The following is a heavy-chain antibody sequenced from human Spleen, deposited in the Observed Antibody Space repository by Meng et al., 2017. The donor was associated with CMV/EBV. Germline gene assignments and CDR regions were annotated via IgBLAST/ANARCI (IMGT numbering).Heavy chain of an antibody. D-gene: IGHD2-21*01. V-gene: IGHV3-30*02. CDR3: AKEVEAYCGGDCYSWDLDY. J-gene: IGHJ4*02. Sequence: GGSLRLSCAASGFTFDSHDLHWVRQAPGKGLEWVAFIRFDGSNKYYADSVKGRFTISRDNSKNTLYLQMNSLRAEDTAVYYCAKEVEAYCGGDCYSWDLDYWGQGTLVTVSS. CDR2: IRFDGSNK. CDR1: GFTFDSHD.